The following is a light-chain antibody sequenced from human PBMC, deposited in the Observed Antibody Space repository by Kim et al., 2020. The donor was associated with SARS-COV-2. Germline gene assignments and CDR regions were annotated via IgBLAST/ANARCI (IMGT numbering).Light chain of an antibody. Sequence: PGERATPSCRASQSISSTYLAWYQQKPGQAPRLLIYAASSRATGIPDRFSGRGSGTDFTLTISRLEPEDFAMYYCQQYRSSLWAFGQGTKVDIK. J-gene: IGKJ1*01. CDR1: QSISSTY. V-gene: IGKV3-20*01. CDR2: AAS. CDR3: QQYRSSLWA.